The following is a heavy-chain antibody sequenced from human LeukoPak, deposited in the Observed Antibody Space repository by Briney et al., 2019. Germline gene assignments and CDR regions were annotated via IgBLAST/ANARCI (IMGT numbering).Heavy chain of an antibody. V-gene: IGHV1-2*02. CDR1: GYTFTGYY. CDR3: ARVDTIFGPGGWFDP. D-gene: IGHD3-3*01. Sequence: ASVKVSCKASGYTFTGYYMHWVRQAPGQGLEWIGWINPNSGGTNYAQKFQGRVTMTRDTSVSTAYMEVSRLRSDDTAVYYCARVDTIFGPGGWFDPWGQGTLVTVSS. J-gene: IGHJ5*02. CDR2: INPNSGGT.